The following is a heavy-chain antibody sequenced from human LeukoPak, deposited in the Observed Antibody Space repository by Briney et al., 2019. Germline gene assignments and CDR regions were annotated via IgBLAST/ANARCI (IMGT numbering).Heavy chain of an antibody. V-gene: IGHV1-3*01. CDR2: INAGNGNT. Sequence: VASVKVSCKASGYTFTSYAMHWVRQAPGQRLEWMGWINAGNGNTKYSQKFQGRVTMTRDTSTSTVYMELSSLRSEDTAVYYCARTAGRTFDYWGQGTLVTVSS. D-gene: IGHD6-6*01. CDR3: ARTAGRTFDY. J-gene: IGHJ4*02. CDR1: GYTFTSYA.